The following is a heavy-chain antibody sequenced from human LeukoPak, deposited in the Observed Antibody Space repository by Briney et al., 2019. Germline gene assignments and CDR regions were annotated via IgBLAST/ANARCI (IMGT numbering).Heavy chain of an antibody. V-gene: IGHV4-39*01. Sequence: SETLSLTCTVSGVSISSSYSYWGWIRQPPGMVLEWIGSIYYTGNTYYNASLKSQVSISIDTSKNQFSLKLTSVTAADTAVYYCARQTGSGLFILPGGQGTLVTVSS. CDR2: IYYTGNT. J-gene: IGHJ4*02. CDR3: ARQTGSGLFILP. CDR1: GVSISSSYSY. D-gene: IGHD3/OR15-3a*01.